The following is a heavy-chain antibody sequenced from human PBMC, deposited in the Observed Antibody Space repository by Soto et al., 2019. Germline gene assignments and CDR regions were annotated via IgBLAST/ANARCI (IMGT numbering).Heavy chain of an antibody. J-gene: IGHJ6*02. V-gene: IGHV1-69*13. CDR2: IIPIFGTA. D-gene: IGHD4-17*01. CDR3: ARRGYGDLEGGVFRYYYGIDV. Sequence: GASVKVSCKASGGTFSSYAISWVRQAPGQGLEWMGGIIPIFGTANYAQKFQGRVTITADESTSTAYMELSSLRPEDTAVYYCARRGYGDLEGGVFRYYYGIDVCGQGTTVTVSS. CDR1: GGTFSSYA.